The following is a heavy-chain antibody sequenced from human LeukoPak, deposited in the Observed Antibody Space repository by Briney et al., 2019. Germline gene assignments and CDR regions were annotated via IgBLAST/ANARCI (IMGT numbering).Heavy chain of an antibody. Sequence: GGSLRLSCAASGFTFSSYSMNWVRQAPGKGLEWVSSISSSSSYIYYAASVKGRFTISRDNSKNTLYLQMNSLRAEDTAVYYCAKSSYYDSSGFYRENYFDYWGQGTLVTVSS. CDR2: ISSSSSYI. J-gene: IGHJ4*02. D-gene: IGHD3-22*01. CDR3: AKSSYYDSSGFYRENYFDY. CDR1: GFTFSSYS. V-gene: IGHV3-21*04.